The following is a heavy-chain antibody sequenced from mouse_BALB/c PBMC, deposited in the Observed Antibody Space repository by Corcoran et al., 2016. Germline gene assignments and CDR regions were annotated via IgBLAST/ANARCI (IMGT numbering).Heavy chain of an antibody. CDR2: IYPGSGNT. CDR1: GYTFTDYY. CDR3: ANYDGSSHWYFDV. D-gene: IGHD1-1*01. V-gene: IGHV1-77*01. Sequence: QVQLQQSGAELARPGASVKLSCKASGYTFTDYYINWVKQRTGQGLEWIGEIYPGSGNTYYNEKFKGKATLTADKSSSTAYMQLSSLTSEDSAVYFCANYDGSSHWYFDVWGAGTTVTVSS. J-gene: IGHJ1*01.